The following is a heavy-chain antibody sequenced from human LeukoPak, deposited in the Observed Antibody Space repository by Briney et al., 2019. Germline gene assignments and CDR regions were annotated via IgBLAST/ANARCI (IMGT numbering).Heavy chain of an antibody. CDR3: ARLRYASGSYSVFNY. J-gene: IGHJ4*02. CDR2: IYYSGTT. D-gene: IGHD3-10*01. Sequence: SETLSLTCTVSGYSISSGYYWGWIRQPPRGELEWIVSIYYSGTTSYNPSFQSRVTISVDTSKNQFSLMLRSVTATANAVYYWARLRYASGSYSVFNYWSQGTLVTVSS. CDR1: GYSISSGYY. V-gene: IGHV4-38-2*02.